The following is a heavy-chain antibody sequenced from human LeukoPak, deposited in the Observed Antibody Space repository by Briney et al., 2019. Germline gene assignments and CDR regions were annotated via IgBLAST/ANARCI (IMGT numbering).Heavy chain of an antibody. CDR3: ARRRFELDI. Sequence: PGGSLRLSCVVSGFTFTSYGMTWVRQAPGKGLEWVSAISGSGDFTYYADSVKGRFTISRDNSKNTLYLQMHSLRAEDTAVYYCARRRFELDIWGLGTMVSVSS. D-gene: IGHD3-9*01. CDR2: ISGSGDFT. J-gene: IGHJ3*02. V-gene: IGHV3-23*01. CDR1: GFTFTSYG.